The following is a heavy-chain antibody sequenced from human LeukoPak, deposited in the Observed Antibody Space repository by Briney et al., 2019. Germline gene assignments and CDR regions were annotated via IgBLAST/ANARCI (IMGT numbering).Heavy chain of an antibody. J-gene: IGHJ4*02. CDR3: ARGRFNYDSTGYSSFYH. CDR2: IYSGGST. V-gene: IGHV3-66*01. CDR1: GFTVSSNY. D-gene: IGHD3-22*01. Sequence: GGSLRLSCAASGFTVSSNYMSWVRQAPGKGLEWVSVIYSGGSTYYADSVKGRFTISRDNAKNSQYLEMNSLRAEDTAVYYCARGRFNYDSTGYSSFYHWGQGTLVTVSS.